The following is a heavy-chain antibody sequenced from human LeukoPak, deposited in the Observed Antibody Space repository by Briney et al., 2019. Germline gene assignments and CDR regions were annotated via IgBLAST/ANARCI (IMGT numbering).Heavy chain of an antibody. D-gene: IGHD2-15*01. CDR2: IYTSGST. CDR1: GGSISSYY. V-gene: IGHV4-4*07. Sequence: SETLSLTCTVSGGSISSYYWSWIRQPAGKGLEWIGRIYTSGSTNYNPSLKSRVTMSVDTSKNQFSLKLSSVTATDTAVYYCVRAGYCSGGSCSFFNDGWGQGTLVTVS. CDR3: VRAGYCSGGSCSFFNDG. J-gene: IGHJ4*02.